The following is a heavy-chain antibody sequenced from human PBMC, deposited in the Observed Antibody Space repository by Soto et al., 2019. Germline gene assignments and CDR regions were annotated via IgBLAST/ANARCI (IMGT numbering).Heavy chain of an antibody. J-gene: IGHJ4*02. CDR2: INAGNGNT. CDR3: ARWATVTRPNYFDF. V-gene: IGHV1-3*01. D-gene: IGHD4-17*01. Sequence: ASVKVSCKASGYTFTSYAMHWVRQAPGQRLEWMGWINAGNGNTKYSQKFQGRVTITRDTSASTAYMELSSLRSEDTAVYYCARWATVTRPNYFDFWGQGTLVTVSS. CDR1: GYTFTSYA.